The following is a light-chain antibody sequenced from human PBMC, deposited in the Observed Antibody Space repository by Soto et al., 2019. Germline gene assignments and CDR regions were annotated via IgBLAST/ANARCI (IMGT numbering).Light chain of an antibody. Sequence: EIVLTQSPATLSLSPGERAALSCRASQGVGRCLAWYQQKPGQAPRLLIYDASNRATGIPARFSGSGSVTDFTLAIDNLEPEDFALYYCQQRGGWPLTFGGGTKVEIK. J-gene: IGKJ4*01. CDR2: DAS. V-gene: IGKV3-11*01. CDR3: QQRGGWPLT. CDR1: QGVGRC.